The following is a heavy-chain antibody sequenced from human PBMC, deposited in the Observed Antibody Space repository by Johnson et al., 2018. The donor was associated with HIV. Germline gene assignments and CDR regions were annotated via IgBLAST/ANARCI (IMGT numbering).Heavy chain of an antibody. J-gene: IGHJ3*02. CDR1: GFTFSSYA. V-gene: IGHV3-30-3*01. CDR3: AKGDGDYGAFDI. D-gene: IGHD4-17*01. CDR2: ISYDGSNK. Sequence: QVQLVESGGGVVQPGRSLRLSCAASGFTFSSYAMHWVRQAPGKGLEWVAVISYDGSNKYYADSVKGRFTISRDNSKNTLYLQMNSLRAEDTAVYYCAKGDGDYGAFDIWGQGTMVTVSS.